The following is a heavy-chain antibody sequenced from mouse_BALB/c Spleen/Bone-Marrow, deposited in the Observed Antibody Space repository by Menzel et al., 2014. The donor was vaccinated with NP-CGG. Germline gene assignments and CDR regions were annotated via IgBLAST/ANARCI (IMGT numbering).Heavy chain of an antibody. CDR2: MWAGGST. Sequence: KQSGPGLVAPSQSLSITCTISGFSLASYGVHWVRQPPGKGPEWLGVMWAGGSTNYNSALMSKLSISKDNSESQVFLKMNSLQTHDTAMYYCARGSYFYSMDYWGQGTSVTVSS. CDR1: GFSLASYG. V-gene: IGHV2-9*02. J-gene: IGHJ4*01. CDR3: ARGSYFYSMDY.